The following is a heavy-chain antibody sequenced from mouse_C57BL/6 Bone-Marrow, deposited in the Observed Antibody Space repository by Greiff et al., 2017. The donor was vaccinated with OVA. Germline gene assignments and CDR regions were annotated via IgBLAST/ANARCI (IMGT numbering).Heavy chain of an antibody. J-gene: IGHJ3*01. V-gene: IGHV1-42*01. CDR1: GYSFTGYY. CDR3: ARRLGRSFAY. Sequence: EVMLVESGPELVKPGASVKISCKASGYSFTGYYMNWVKQSPEKSLEWIGEINPSTGGTTYNQKFKAKATLTVDKSSSTAYMQLKSLTSEDSAVYYCARRLGRSFAYWGQGTLVTVSA. CDR2: INPSTGGT. D-gene: IGHD4-1*01.